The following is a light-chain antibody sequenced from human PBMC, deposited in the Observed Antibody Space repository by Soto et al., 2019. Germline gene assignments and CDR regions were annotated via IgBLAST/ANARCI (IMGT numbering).Light chain of an antibody. J-gene: IGKJ1*01. CDR2: GAS. V-gene: IGKV3-20*01. Sequence: EIVLTQSPGTLSLSPGERATLSCRASQSVSSSYLSWYQQKPAQAPRLLIYGASSRATGIPDRFSGSGSGTDFTLTISRLEPEDFAVYYCQQYGISPWTFGQGTKVEIK. CDR1: QSVSSSY. CDR3: QQYGISPWT.